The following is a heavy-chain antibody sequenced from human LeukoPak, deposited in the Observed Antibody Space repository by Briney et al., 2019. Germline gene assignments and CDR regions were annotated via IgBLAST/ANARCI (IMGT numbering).Heavy chain of an antibody. CDR3: ATDGAVAGTAYPEF. V-gene: IGHV1-2*02. CDR1: GYTFTGYY. CDR2: INPNSGGT. D-gene: IGHD6-19*01. J-gene: IGHJ4*02. Sequence: ASVKVSCKASGYTFTGYYIHWVRQAPGQGLEWMGWINPNSGGTKYAQKFQGRVTMTRDTSISTAYMELSSLTSDDTALYYCATDGAVAGTAYPEFWGQGTLVTVSS.